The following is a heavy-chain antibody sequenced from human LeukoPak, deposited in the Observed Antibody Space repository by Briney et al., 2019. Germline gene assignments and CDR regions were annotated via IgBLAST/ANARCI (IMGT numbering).Heavy chain of an antibody. Sequence: ASVKVSCKASGYTFTGYYMHWVRQAPGQGLDWMGWINPNSGGTNYAQKFQGRVTMTRDTSISTAYMELSRLRSDDTAVYYCARGYCSSTSCGPDYWGQGTLVTVSS. J-gene: IGHJ4*02. D-gene: IGHD2-2*01. CDR3: ARGYCSSTSCGPDY. V-gene: IGHV1-2*02. CDR1: GYTFTGYY. CDR2: INPNSGGT.